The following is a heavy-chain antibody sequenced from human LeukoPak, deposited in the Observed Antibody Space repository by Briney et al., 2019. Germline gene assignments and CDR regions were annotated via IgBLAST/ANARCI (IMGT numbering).Heavy chain of an antibody. CDR2: INHSGST. CDR3: ARNGWYSVDY. Sequence: PSETLSLTCAVSGGSFTGSFGTYYWSWIRQPPGKGLEWIGEINHSGSTTYNPSRKSRVTISIDTSKNHFSLKLSSVTAADTAMYYCARNGWYSVDYWGQGTQVIVSS. D-gene: IGHD6-19*01. J-gene: IGHJ4*02. V-gene: IGHV4-34*01. CDR1: GGSFTGSFGTYY.